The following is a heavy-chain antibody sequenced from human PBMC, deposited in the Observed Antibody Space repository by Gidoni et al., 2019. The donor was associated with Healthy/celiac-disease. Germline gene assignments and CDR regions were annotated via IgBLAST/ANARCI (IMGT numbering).Heavy chain of an antibody. CDR1: GFTVSSNY. J-gene: IGHJ6*02. D-gene: IGHD6-19*01. V-gene: IGHV3-66*01. CDR3: ARDLGIAVAGSDYYYGMDV. Sequence: SLRLSCAASGFTVSSNYMSWVRQAPGKGLEWVSVIYSGGSTYYADSVKGRFTISRDNSKNTLYLKMNSLRAEDTAVYYCARDLGIAVAGSDYYYGMDVWGQGTTVTVSS. CDR2: IYSGGST.